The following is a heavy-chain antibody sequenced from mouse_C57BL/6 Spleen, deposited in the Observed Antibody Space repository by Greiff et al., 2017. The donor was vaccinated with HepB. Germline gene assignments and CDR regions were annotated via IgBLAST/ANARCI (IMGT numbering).Heavy chain of an antibody. CDR3: ARADYSNYAMDY. CDR1: GYSITSGYD. CDR2: ISYSGST. V-gene: IGHV3-1*01. J-gene: IGHJ4*01. Sequence: VQLQQSGPGMVKPSQSLSLTCTVTGYSITSGYDWHWIRHFPGNKLEWMGYISYSGSTNYNPSLKSRISITHDTSKNHFFLKLNSVTTEDTATYYCARADYSNYAMDYWGQGTSVTVSS. D-gene: IGHD2-5*01.